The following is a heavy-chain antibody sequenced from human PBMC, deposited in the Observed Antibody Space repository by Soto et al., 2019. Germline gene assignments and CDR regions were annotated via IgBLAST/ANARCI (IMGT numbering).Heavy chain of an antibody. V-gene: IGHV4-34*01. D-gene: IGHD1-26*01. CDR1: GGSFSGYY. J-gene: IGHJ4*02. CDR3: ARYEVTGGSYRFDY. CDR2: INHSGST. Sequence: QVKLQQWGAGLLKPSETLSLTCAVYGGSFSGYYWSWIRQPPGKGLEWIGEINHSGSTNYNPSLKSRVTISVDTSKNQFSLKLSSVTAADTAVYYCARYEVTGGSYRFDYWGQGTLVTVSS.